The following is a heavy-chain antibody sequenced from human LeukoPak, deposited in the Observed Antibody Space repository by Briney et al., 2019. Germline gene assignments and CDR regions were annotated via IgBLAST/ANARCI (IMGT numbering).Heavy chain of an antibody. V-gene: IGHV3-11*03. CDR3: ARRNAFEI. Sequence: GGSLRLSCAASGFTFSDYYMNWIRQAPGKGLEWVAYISSSDYTNYADSVKGRFTVSRDNAKNSLYLQMNSLRAEDTAVYYCARRNAFEIWGQGTMVTVSS. CDR1: GFTFSDYY. J-gene: IGHJ3*02. CDR2: ISSSDYT.